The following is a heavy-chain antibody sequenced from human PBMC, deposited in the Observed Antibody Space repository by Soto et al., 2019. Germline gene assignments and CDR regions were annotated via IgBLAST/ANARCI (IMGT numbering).Heavy chain of an antibody. Sequence: GGSLRLSCAASGFTFSSYSMNWVRQAPGKGLEWVSSISSSSSYIYYADSVKGRFTISRDNAKNSLYLQMNSRRAEDTAVYYCASVPYYDFWSGYSFAYRGQGTLVTVPS. CDR2: ISSSSSYI. CDR3: ASVPYYDFWSGYSFAY. D-gene: IGHD3-3*01. J-gene: IGHJ4*02. V-gene: IGHV3-21*01. CDR1: GFTFSSYS.